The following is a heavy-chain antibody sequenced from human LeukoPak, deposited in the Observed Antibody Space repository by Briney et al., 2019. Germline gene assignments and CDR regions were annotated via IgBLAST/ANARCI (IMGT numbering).Heavy chain of an antibody. CDR1: GFTLSSYE. CDR2: ISSSGSTI. V-gene: IGHV3-48*03. J-gene: IGHJ4*02. D-gene: IGHD1-26*01. CDR3: AKNTGTYDGLIDS. Sequence: PGGSLRLSCAASGFTLSSYEMNWVRQAPGKGLEWVSYISSSGSTIYYADSVKGRFTISRDNAKNSLYLQMNSLRAEDTAMYYCAKNTGTYDGLIDSWGQGTLVTVSS.